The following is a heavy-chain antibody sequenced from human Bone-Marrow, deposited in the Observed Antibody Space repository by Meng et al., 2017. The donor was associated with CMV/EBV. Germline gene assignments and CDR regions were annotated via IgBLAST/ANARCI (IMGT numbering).Heavy chain of an antibody. Sequence: GGSLRLSCAASGFTFSSYSMNWVRQAPGKGLEWVSSISSSSSYIYYADSVKGRFTISRDNAKNSMYLQMNSLRAEDTAVYYCARDLEYSSGWDNWGQGTLVTVSS. D-gene: IGHD6-19*01. V-gene: IGHV3-21*01. CDR1: GFTFSSYS. CDR2: ISSSSSYI. CDR3: ARDLEYSSGWDN. J-gene: IGHJ4*02.